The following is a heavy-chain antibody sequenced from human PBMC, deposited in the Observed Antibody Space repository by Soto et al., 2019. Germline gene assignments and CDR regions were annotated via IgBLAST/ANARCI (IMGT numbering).Heavy chain of an antibody. CDR3: ARANRPVRGGGAFGA. V-gene: IGHV4-4*07. D-gene: IGHD3-10*01. CDR2: IYTSGAT. Sequence: QVQLQESGPGLVKPSETLSLNCTVSSGSMYGFYWSWFRQSAGKGLGWIGRIYTSGATSYHPSLKSRISMSVSDSKTHFYLMLTSVTAADAAVYYCARANRPVRGGGAFGAWGQGTLVTVSS. CDR1: SGSMYGFY. J-gene: IGHJ5*02.